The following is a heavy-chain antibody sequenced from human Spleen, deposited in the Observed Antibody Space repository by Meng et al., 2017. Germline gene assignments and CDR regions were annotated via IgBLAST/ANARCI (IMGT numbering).Heavy chain of an antibody. D-gene: IGHD4-11*01. J-gene: IGHJ4*02. V-gene: IGHV4-61*03. CDR2: IYSSGRT. CDR1: GAPVSTGSTY. CDR3: ARGPTTMAHDFDY. Sequence: GPGTVGPPVPPPPPSPSPGAPVSTGSTYWSWIRRPPGKGLGWIGYIYSSGRTHYHPSLESRATISVDTSQNNLSLKLSSVTAADSAVYYCARGPTTMAHDFDYWGQGTLVTVSS.